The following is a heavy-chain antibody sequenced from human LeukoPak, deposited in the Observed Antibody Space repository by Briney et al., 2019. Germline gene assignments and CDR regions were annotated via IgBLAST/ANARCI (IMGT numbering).Heavy chain of an antibody. V-gene: IGHV1-2*02. CDR1: GYTFTGYY. J-gene: IGHJ4*02. CDR3: ARVPGWEDHLGY. D-gene: IGHD6-19*01. CDR2: INPNSGGT. Sequence: EASVKVSCKASGYTFTGYYMHWVRQAPGQGLEWMGWINPNSGGTNYAQKFQGRVTMTRDTSISTAYMELSRLRSDDTAVYYCARVPGWEDHLGYWGQGTLVTVSS.